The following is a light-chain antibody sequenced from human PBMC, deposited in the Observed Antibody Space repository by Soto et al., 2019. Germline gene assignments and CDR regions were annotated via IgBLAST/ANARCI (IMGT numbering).Light chain of an antibody. CDR3: CSYAGTGVV. CDR1: SSDVGSYNH. CDR2: EGS. Sequence: QSALTQPASVSGSPGQSITISCTGTSSDVGSYNHVSWYQQHPGKAPKLMIYEGSKRPSGVSNRFSGSKSGNTASLTISGLQAEDEADYYCCSYAGTGVVFGGGTKVTVL. V-gene: IGLV2-23*01. J-gene: IGLJ2*01.